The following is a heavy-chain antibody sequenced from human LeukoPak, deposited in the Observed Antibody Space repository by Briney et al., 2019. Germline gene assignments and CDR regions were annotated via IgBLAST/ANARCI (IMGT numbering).Heavy chain of an antibody. CDR1: GFTVSSNY. D-gene: IGHD1-26*01. CDR2: ISGSGGST. Sequence: GGSLRLSCAASGFTVSSNYMSWVRQAPGKGLEWVSAISGSGGSTYYADSVKGRFTISRDNSKNTLYLQMNSLRAEDTAVYYCAKDNSGSYYWGQGTLVTVSS. V-gene: IGHV3-23*01. CDR3: AKDNSGSYY. J-gene: IGHJ4*02.